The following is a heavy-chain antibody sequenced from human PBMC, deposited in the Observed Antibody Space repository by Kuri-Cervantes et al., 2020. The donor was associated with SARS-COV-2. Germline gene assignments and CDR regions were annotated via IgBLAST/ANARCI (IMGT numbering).Heavy chain of an antibody. V-gene: IGHV4-39*01. CDR2: IYYTGSA. J-gene: IGHJ4*02. CDR1: GGSVSSSSYY. D-gene: IGHD3-22*01. Sequence: SETLSLTCTVSGGSVSSSSYYWGWIRQPPGKGLEWIGSIYYTGSAYYNSSLKSRVTISVDTSKNQFSLKLSSVTAADTAVYYCACLSSGYNDVFDFWGQGMLVPSPQ. CDR3: ACLSSGYNDVFDF.